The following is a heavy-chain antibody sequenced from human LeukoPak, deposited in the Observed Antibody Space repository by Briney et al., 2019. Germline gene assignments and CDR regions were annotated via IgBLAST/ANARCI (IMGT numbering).Heavy chain of an antibody. D-gene: IGHD1-26*01. CDR3: IVNGRWPGY. CDR1: VLTFSGYW. V-gene: IGHV3-74*01. Sequence: GGSLRLSCAASVLTFSGYWMHWVRQAPGKGLVWVSRIASDGSTVYADSVKGRFTISKDNANDTVYLQINSLRVEDTGVYYCIVNGRWPGYWGQGTLVTVSS. CDR2: IASDGST. J-gene: IGHJ4*02.